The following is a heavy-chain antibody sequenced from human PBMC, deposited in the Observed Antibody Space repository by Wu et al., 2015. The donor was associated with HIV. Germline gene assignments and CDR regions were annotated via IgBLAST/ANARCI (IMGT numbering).Heavy chain of an antibody. Sequence: QVQLVQSGAEVKKPGASVKVSCKASGYTFTGYYMHWVRQAPGQGLEWMGWINPNSGGTNYAQKFQGRVTMTRDTSISTAYMELSRLRSDDTAVYYCARAMVLRYFDCPLDYWGQGTLVTVSS. CDR3: ARAMVLRYFDCPLDY. V-gene: IGHV1-2*02. CDR1: GYTFTGYY. D-gene: IGHD3-9*01. J-gene: IGHJ4*02. CDR2: INPNSGGT.